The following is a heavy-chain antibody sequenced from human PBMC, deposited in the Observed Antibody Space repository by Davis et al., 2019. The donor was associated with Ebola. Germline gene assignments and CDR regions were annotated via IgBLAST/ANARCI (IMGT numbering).Heavy chain of an antibody. D-gene: IGHD5-18*01. V-gene: IGHV4-59*08. CDR3: ARQSSIQLWHYFDY. J-gene: IGHJ4*02. Sequence: MPSETLSLTCTVSGGSMSSYYWSWFRQTPGKGLEWIGYVSSSGSTNYNSSLESRVTISVDTSKNQFSLKLSSVTAADTAVYYCARQSSIQLWHYFDYWGQGTLVTVSS. CDR2: VSSSGST. CDR1: GGSMSSYY.